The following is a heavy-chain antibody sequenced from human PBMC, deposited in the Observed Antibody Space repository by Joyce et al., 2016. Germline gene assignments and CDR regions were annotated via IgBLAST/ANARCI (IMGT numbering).Heavy chain of an antibody. CDR1: GFTFSSSS. V-gene: IGHV3-21*01. CDR3: ARGGISYYYAMDV. J-gene: IGHJ6*02. D-gene: IGHD3-16*01. Sequence: QLVESGGGVVKPGGSLRLSCEASGFTFSSSSMSWFRQAPGKGLECVAAISGTSYYIFHAETVRGRFTVSRDNAKKTLYLQMNSLRAEDSAVFYCARGGISYYYAMDVWGQGTTVTVSS. CDR2: ISGTSYYI.